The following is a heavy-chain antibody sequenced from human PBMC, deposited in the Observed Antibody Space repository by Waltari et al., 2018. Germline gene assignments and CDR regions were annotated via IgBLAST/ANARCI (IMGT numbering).Heavy chain of an antibody. Sequence: QVQLQESGPGLVKPSQTLSLTCTVSGGSISSGSYYWSWIRQPAGKGLEWIGRIYTSGGTNYNPSLKSRVTISVDTSKTQFSLKLSSVTAADPAGYYCARVTIAARPGYFDLWGRGTLVTVSS. CDR3: ARVTIAARPGYFDL. CDR1: GGSISSGSYY. J-gene: IGHJ2*01. D-gene: IGHD6-6*01. V-gene: IGHV4-61*02. CDR2: IYTSGGT.